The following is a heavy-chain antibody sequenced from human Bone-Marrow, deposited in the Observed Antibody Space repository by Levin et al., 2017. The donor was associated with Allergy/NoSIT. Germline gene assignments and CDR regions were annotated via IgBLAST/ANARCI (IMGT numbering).Heavy chain of an antibody. CDR1: GASFSAYW. CDR3: ATEWLQSIDH. V-gene: IGHV4-34*01. J-gene: IGHJ4*02. D-gene: IGHD6-19*01. CDR2: ISHRGRT. Sequence: LSQTLSLTCAVYGASFSAYWYTWIRQPPGKGLEWIGEISHRGRTNYNPSLKNRVTISVDSSKNQFSLKLTSVTAADTAVYFCATEWLQSIDHWGQGILVTASS.